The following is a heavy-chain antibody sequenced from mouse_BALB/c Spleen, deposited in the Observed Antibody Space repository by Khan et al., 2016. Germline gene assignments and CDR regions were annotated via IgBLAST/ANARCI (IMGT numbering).Heavy chain of an antibody. Sequence: VQLQQPGAELVKPGASVKLSCTASGFNIKDTYMHWVNQRPEQGLEWIGRNAPGNGNSKYDPKFKGKATIIVDKSSNTAYLQISSLTSEDTAVFYCARRGTRYDCDSSYGYWGQGTTLTVSS. V-gene: IGHV14-3*02. D-gene: IGHD1-1*01. CDR2: NAPGNGNS. CDR1: GFNIKDTY. J-gene: IGHJ2*01. CDR3: ARRGTRYDCDSSYGY.